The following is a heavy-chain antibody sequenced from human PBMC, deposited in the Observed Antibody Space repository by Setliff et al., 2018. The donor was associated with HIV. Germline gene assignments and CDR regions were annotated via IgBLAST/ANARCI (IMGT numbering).Heavy chain of an antibody. V-gene: IGHV1-69*02. D-gene: IGHD3-22*01. J-gene: IGHJ3*02. CDR1: RSTFNSHT. Sequence: GASVKVSCKASRSTFNSHTINWVRQAPGQGLDWMGRIIPILGVANYAQRFQGKVTITADKSTSTAYMELTSLRFDDTAMYYCVGVFGVYYDKEGPYDAFDIWGQGTMVTVSS. CDR2: IIPILGVA. CDR3: VGVFGVYYDKEGPYDAFDI.